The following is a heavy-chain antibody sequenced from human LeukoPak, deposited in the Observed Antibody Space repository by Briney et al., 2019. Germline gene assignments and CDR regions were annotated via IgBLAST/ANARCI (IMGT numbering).Heavy chain of an antibody. CDR2: ISAYNGNT. D-gene: IGHD6-6*01. CDR3: ARDRPRRMDV. CDR1: GYTFTSYG. Sequence: ASVKVSCKASGYTFTSYGISWVRQAPGQGLEWMGWISAYNGNTNYAQKLQGRVTMTRDTSISTAYMELSRLRSDDTAVYYCARDRPRRMDVWGQGTTVTVSS. V-gene: IGHV1-18*01. J-gene: IGHJ6*02.